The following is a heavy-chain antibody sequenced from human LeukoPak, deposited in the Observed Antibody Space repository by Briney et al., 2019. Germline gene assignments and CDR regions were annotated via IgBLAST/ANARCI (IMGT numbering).Heavy chain of an antibody. CDR3: ARSNRDAFDM. V-gene: IGHV3-48*04. D-gene: IGHD2/OR15-2a*01. CDR2: ISSSGTTK. J-gene: IGHJ3*02. CDR1: GFTFSTYG. Sequence: GGSLRLSCAASGFTFSTYGMHWVRKGPGKGLEWVSYISSSGTTKYYADSVKGRFTLSRDNAKKSRSLQMNSLRAEDTAIYYCARSNRDAFDMWGRGTVVTVSS.